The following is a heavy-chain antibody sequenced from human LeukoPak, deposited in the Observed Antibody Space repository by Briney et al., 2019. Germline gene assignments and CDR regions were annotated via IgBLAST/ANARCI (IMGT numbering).Heavy chain of an antibody. J-gene: IGHJ4*02. Sequence: PSETLSLTCTVSGGSISSSSYYWGWIRQPPGKGLEWIGSIYYSGSTYYNPSLKRRLTISLDTSRNQFSLKLSSVTAADTAVYYCAVDSSGYYYGNDYWGQGTLVTVSS. V-gene: IGHV4-39*07. CDR2: IYYSGST. CDR1: GGSISSSSYY. CDR3: AVDSSGYYYGNDY. D-gene: IGHD3-22*01.